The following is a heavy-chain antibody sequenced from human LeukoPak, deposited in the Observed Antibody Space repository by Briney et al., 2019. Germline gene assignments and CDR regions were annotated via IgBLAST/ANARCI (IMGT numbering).Heavy chain of an antibody. J-gene: IGHJ4*02. CDR3: AKSRREGGNPHYSTDY. Sequence: GGSLRLSCAASGFTFSSYAMHWVRQAPGKGLEWVAVISYDGSNKYYADSVKGRFTISRDNSKNTLYLQMNSLRAEDTAVYYCAKSRREGGNPHYSTDYWGQGTLVTVSS. CDR1: GFTFSSYA. V-gene: IGHV3-30-3*02. D-gene: IGHD4-11*01. CDR2: ISYDGSNK.